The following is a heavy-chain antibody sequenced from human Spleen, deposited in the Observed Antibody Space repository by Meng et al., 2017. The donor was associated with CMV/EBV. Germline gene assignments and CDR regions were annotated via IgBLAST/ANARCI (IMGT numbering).Heavy chain of an antibody. Sequence: GESLKISCAASGFILSSYSMNWVRQAPGKGLEWVSSIGTDSNNIYYADSVKGRFTISRDNAKNSLYLQMNSLRPEDTAVYYCAKGHVFVDTAMVWNYYYGMDVWGQGTTVTVSS. D-gene: IGHD5-18*01. CDR3: AKGHVFVDTAMVWNYYYGMDV. V-gene: IGHV3-21*04. J-gene: IGHJ6*02. CDR2: IGTDSNNI. CDR1: GFILSSYS.